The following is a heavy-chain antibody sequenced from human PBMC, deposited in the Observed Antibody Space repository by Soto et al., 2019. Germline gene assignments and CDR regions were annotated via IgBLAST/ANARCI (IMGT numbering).Heavy chain of an antibody. CDR2: IYSGGST. J-gene: IGHJ4*02. D-gene: IGHD4-17*01. CDR1: GFTVSSNY. CDR3: ARVNPPGYGDYWIDY. V-gene: IGHV3-53*04. Sequence: GGSLRLSCAASGFTVSSNYMSWVRQAPGKGLEWVSVIYSGGSTYYADSVKGRFTISRHNSKNTLYLQMNSLRAEDTAVYYCARVNPPGYGDYWIDYWGQGTLVTVSS.